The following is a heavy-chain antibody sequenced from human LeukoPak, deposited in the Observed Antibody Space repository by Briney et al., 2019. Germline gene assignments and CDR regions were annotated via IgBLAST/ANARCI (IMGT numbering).Heavy chain of an antibody. V-gene: IGHV3-7*01. CDR2: IKQDGSEK. Sequence: GGSLRLSCAASGFTFSSYSMNWVRQAPGKGLEWVANIKQDGSEKYYVDSVKGRFTISRGNAKNSLYLQMNSLRAEDTAVYYCARVQGYCSSTSCYFTGYYYYMDVWGKGTTVTISS. CDR1: GFTFSSYS. J-gene: IGHJ6*03. D-gene: IGHD2-2*01. CDR3: ARVQGYCSSTSCYFTGYYYYMDV.